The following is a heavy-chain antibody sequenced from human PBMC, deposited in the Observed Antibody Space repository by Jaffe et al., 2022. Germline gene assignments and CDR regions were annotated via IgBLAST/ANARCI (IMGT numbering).Heavy chain of an antibody. CDR1: GGSISSGSYY. D-gene: IGHD3-22*01. Sequence: QVQLQESGPGLVKPSQTLSLTCTVSGGSISSGSYYWSWIRQPAGKGLEWIGRIYTSGSTNYNPSLKSRVTISVDTSKNQFSLKLSSVTAADTAVYYCARDSGDYDSSGYVVYYYYYMDVWGKGTTVTVSS. J-gene: IGHJ6*03. V-gene: IGHV4-61*02. CDR3: ARDSGDYDSSGYVVYYYYYMDV. CDR2: IYTSGST.